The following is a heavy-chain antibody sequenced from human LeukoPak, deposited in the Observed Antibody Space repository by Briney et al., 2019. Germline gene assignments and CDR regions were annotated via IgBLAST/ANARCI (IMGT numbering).Heavy chain of an antibody. CDR1: GFTFSRNA. CDR2: ISGSGSDT. Sequence: GGSLRLSCAASGFTFSRNAMIWVRQAPGKGLEWVSAISGSGSDTYYADSVKGRFTISRDNSKNTLYLQMNSLRAEDTAVYYCAKDQPTVTTYGSFDYWGQGTLVTVSS. CDR3: AKDQPTVTTYGSFDY. D-gene: IGHD4-11*01. J-gene: IGHJ4*02. V-gene: IGHV3-23*01.